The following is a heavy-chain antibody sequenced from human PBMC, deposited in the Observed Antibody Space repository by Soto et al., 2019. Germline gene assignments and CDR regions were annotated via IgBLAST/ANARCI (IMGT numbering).Heavy chain of an antibody. Sequence: PGGSLRLSCAASGFTFSDYYMSWIRQAPGKGLEWVSYISSSSSYTNYADSVKGRFTISRDNAKNSLYLQMNSLRAEDTAVYYCARDRPDYGDYGWNDFDYWGQGTLVTVSS. J-gene: IGHJ4*02. D-gene: IGHD4-17*01. CDR2: ISSSSSYT. CDR1: GFTFSDYY. CDR3: ARDRPDYGDYGWNDFDY. V-gene: IGHV3-11*05.